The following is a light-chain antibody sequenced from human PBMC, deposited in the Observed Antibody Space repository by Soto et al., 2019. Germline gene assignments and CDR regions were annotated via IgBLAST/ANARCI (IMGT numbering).Light chain of an antibody. J-gene: IGLJ1*01. CDR2: KVT. Sequence: QSVLTQPASVSGSPGQSITISCTGTSSDVGGYNFVSWYQHHPGKAPKLVISKVTNRPSGVSDRFSASKSGNTASLTISGLQAEDEADYYCSSFLSSSTLEGVFGTGTKVTVL. CDR3: SSFLSSSTLEGV. CDR1: SSDVGGYNF. V-gene: IGLV2-14*01.